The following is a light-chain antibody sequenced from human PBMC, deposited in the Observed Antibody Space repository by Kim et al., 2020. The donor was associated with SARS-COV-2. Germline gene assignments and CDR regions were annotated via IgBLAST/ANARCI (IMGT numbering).Light chain of an antibody. J-gene: IGLJ2*01. CDR1: KLGDEY. Sequence: VSPGETASITCSGDKLGDEYACWYQQKPGQSPVLVIYQDSKRPSGVPERFSGSNSGNTATLTISGAQAMDEADYYCQAWDSSTAVFGGGTKLTVL. V-gene: IGLV3-1*01. CDR3: QAWDSSTAV. CDR2: QDS.